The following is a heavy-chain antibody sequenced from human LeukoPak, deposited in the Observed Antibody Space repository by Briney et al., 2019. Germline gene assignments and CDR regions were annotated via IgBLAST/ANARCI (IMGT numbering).Heavy chain of an antibody. CDR2: IKSKTDGGTT. D-gene: IGHD4-23*01. Sequence: KPGGSLRLSCAASGFTFSSYSMNWVRQAPGKGLEWVGRIKSKTDGGTTDYAAPVKGRFTISRDDSKNTLYLQMNSLKTEDTAVYHCTTDDYGGQIDYWGHGTLVTVSS. J-gene: IGHJ4*01. V-gene: IGHV3-15*01. CDR3: TTDDYGGQIDY. CDR1: GFTFSSYS.